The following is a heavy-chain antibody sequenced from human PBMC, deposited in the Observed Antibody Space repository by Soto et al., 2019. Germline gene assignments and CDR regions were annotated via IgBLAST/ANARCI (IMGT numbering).Heavy chain of an antibody. CDR3: ARPSVWYFDL. Sequence: QVQLVQSGAEVKMPGASVKVSCKASGYTFTNYAIHWVRQAPGQRLEWMGWINAGNGNTKYSQKFQGRVTITRDTYASTGYMELNSLRSEDTAVYYCARPSVWYFDLWGRGTLVTVSS. V-gene: IGHV1-3*01. CDR1: GYTFTNYA. J-gene: IGHJ2*01. CDR2: INAGNGNT.